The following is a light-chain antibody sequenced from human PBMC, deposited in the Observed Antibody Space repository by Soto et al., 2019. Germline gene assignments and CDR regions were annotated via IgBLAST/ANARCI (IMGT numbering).Light chain of an antibody. CDR2: DAS. J-gene: IGKJ5*01. V-gene: IGKV1-5*01. Sequence: DIQMTQSPSTLSASVGDRVTITCRASQGISNWLAWYQQKIGKAPKLLIYDASILENGVPSRFSGSGSGSEFILTISSLQSEDFATYYCQQSYSTPITFGQGTRLEIK. CDR1: QGISNW. CDR3: QQSYSTPIT.